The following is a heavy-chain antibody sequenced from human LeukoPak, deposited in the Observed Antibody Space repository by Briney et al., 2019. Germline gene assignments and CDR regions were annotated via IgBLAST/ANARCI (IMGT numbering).Heavy chain of an antibody. CDR3: ARERSSSGGHNWFDP. CDR1: GGYIITSGHY. Sequence: KTSETLSLTCTVSGGYIITSGHYWGWLRQPPGKGLEWIGSIYYTGVTSTDPFFRSRMSISVDTSKNQFSLNLTSVTAADAAVYYCARERSSSGGHNWFDPWGQGTLVTVSS. D-gene: IGHD4-23*01. CDR2: IYYTGVT. J-gene: IGHJ5*02. V-gene: IGHV4-39*07.